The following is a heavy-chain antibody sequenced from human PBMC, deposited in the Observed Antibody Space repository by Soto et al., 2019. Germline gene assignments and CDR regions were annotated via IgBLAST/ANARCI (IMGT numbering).Heavy chain of an antibody. V-gene: IGHV4-59*08. CDR2: IYHSGST. CDR3: ARHPSDFWFDP. Sequence: SETLSLTCTVSGGSISSYYWSWIRQPPGKGLEWIGYIYHSGSTNYNPSLKSRVTISVDRSKNQFSLKLSSVTAADTAVYYCARHPSDFWFDPWGQGPLVTVSS. CDR1: GGSISSYY. J-gene: IGHJ5*02. D-gene: IGHD2-21*02.